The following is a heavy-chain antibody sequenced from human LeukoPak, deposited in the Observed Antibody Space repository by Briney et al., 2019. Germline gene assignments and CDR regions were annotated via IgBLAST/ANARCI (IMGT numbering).Heavy chain of an antibody. Sequence: PSETLSLTCIVSGGSISSSSYYWGWIRQPPGKGLEWIGEINHSGGTNYNPSLKSRATISIDTSKNQFSLKLSSVTAADTAVYYCARGHADIGLNYFDYWGQGTLVTVSS. CDR1: GGSISSSSYY. CDR3: ARGHADIGLNYFDY. V-gene: IGHV4-39*07. D-gene: IGHD2-8*01. J-gene: IGHJ4*02. CDR2: INHSGGT.